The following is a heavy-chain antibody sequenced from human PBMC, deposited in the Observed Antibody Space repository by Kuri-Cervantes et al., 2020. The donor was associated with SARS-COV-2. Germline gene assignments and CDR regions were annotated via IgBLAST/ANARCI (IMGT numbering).Heavy chain of an antibody. CDR3: AKDLRTPGAGPDY. CDR2: IHYDETNT. V-gene: IGHV3-30*02. D-gene: IGHD2-8*02. CDR1: GFTFSSYG. Sequence: GGSLRLSCAASGFTFSSYGMHWVRQAPGKGLEWVALIHYDETNTYYAVSVRGRFTISRDNLNNILYLHMNSLRTEDTAVYFCAKDLRTPGAGPDYWGQGTLVTVSS. J-gene: IGHJ4*02.